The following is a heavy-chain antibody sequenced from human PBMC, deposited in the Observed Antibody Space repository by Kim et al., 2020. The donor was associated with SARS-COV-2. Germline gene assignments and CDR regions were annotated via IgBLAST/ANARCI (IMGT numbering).Heavy chain of an antibody. Sequence: GGSLRLSCAASGFTFSSYAMSWVRQAPGKGLEWVSAISGSGDSTFYADSVKGRFTISRDNSRNTLYLQMNSLRAEDTAIYYCAKDSASWIQLWSPFEYWGQGTLVTVSS. J-gene: IGHJ4*02. CDR1: GFTFSSYA. D-gene: IGHD5-18*01. CDR2: ISGSGDST. V-gene: IGHV3-23*01. CDR3: AKDSASWIQLWSPFEY.